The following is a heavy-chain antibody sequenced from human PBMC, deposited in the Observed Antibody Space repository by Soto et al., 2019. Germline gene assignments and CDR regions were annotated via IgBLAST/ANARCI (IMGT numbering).Heavy chain of an antibody. CDR1: GYTVTGCY. CDR3: AREDSSRWSPYFDY. CDR2: IHPTSGGT. D-gene: IGHD6-13*01. V-gene: IGHV1-2*06. J-gene: IGHJ4*02. Sequence: ASVKVSGRGSGYTVTGCYMHGVRQPPGQGLEWMGRIHPTSGGTNYAQKFQGRVTMTRDTSISTAYMELRRLRSDDTAVYYCAREDSSRWSPYFDYWGQGTLVTVSS.